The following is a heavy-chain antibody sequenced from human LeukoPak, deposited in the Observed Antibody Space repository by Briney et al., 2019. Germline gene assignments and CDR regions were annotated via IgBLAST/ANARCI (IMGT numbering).Heavy chain of an antibody. D-gene: IGHD2/OR15-2a*01. J-gene: IGHJ6*03. CDR2: ISAYNGNT. CDR1: GSTFTSYG. V-gene: IGHV1-18*01. CDR3: ASDVSAPAEGDYYYYMDV. Sequence: ASGKVSCKASGSTFTSYGISWGRQAPGQGLEWMGWISAYNGNTTYAQKLQGRVTMTTGTSTSTAYMELRSLRSDDTAVYYYASDVSAPAEGDYYYYMDVWGKGTTVTVSS.